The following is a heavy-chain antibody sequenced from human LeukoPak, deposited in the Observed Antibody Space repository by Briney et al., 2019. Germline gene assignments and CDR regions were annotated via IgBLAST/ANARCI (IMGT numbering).Heavy chain of an antibody. CDR2: IYYSGST. CDR3: ARERSAGTYYCYYYLDV. CDR1: GGSISSHY. Sequence: SETLSLTCTVSGGSISSHYWSWIRQPPGKGLEWIGYIYYSGSTNYNPSLKSRVTISVDTSNNQFSLKLSSVTAADTAVYYCARERSAGTYYCYYYLDVWGKGTTVTVSS. D-gene: IGHD6-13*01. V-gene: IGHV4-59*11. J-gene: IGHJ6*03.